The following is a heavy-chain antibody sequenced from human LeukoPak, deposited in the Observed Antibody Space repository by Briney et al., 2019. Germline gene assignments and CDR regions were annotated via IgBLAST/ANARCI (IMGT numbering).Heavy chain of an antibody. D-gene: IGHD5-18*01. CDR3: AREQGIQLWPDY. J-gene: IGHJ4*02. V-gene: IGHV3-33*01. CDR1: GFTFSSYG. Sequence: GRFLRLSCAASGFTFSSYGMHWVRQAPGKGLEWVAVIWYDGSNKYYADSVKGRFTISRDNSKNTLYLQMNSLRAEDTAVYYCAREQGIQLWPDYWGQGTLVTVSS. CDR2: IWYDGSNK.